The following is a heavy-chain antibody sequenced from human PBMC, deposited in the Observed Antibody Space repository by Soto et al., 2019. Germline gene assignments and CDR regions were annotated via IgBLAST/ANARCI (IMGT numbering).Heavy chain of an antibody. D-gene: IGHD2-8*02. Sequence: SETLSLTCTVSGGSITTSSYFWGWIRQSPGKGLEWIGSVSSSGGTYYTPSLRSRLTISVDTSKNQFSLKLRSVTAADTALYNCSAHDIDTGTAAFDNWGQGTLVTVSS. CDR3: SAHDIDTGTAAFDN. CDR1: GGSITTSSYF. V-gene: IGHV4-39*01. CDR2: VSSSGGT. J-gene: IGHJ4*02.